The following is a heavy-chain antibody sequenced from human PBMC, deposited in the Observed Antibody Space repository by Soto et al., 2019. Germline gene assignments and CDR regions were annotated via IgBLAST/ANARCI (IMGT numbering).Heavy chain of an antibody. CDR2: IDPSDSYT. CDR3: ARLQAAAGDNYLTVDY. J-gene: IGHJ4*02. CDR1: GYSFTSYW. V-gene: IGHV5-10-1*01. Sequence: EVQLVQSGAEVKKPGESLRISCKGSGYSFTSYWISWVRQMPGKGLEWMGRIDPSDSYTNYSPSFQGHVTISADKSMRTAYLQWSSLKAADTAMYYCARLQAAAGDNYLTVDYWGQGTLVTVSS. D-gene: IGHD6-13*01.